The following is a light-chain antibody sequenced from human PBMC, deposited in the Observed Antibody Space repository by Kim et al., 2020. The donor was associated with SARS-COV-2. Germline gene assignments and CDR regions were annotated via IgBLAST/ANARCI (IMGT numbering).Light chain of an antibody. Sequence: QRVTISCAGSSSNIGAGHDVHWYQQLPGTAPKLIISGNSNLPSGVPDRFSGSKSDTSASLAITGLQTEDESDYYCQSYDISLSGYVFGTGTKVTVL. CDR1: SSNIGAGHD. CDR3: QSYDISLSGYV. CDR2: GNS. V-gene: IGLV1-40*01. J-gene: IGLJ1*01.